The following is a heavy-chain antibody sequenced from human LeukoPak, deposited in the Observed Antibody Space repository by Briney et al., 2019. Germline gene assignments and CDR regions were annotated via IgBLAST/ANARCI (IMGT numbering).Heavy chain of an antibody. CDR3: TRHWDSGSYQFPDAFDI. Sequence: PGGSLRLSCAASGFTFSSYTMNWVRQAPGKGLEWVSSITSSSSYIYYADSVKGRFTISRDNAKNSLCLQMNSLKTEDTAVYYCTRHWDSGSYQFPDAFDIWGQGTMVTVSS. J-gene: IGHJ3*02. CDR2: ITSSSSYI. V-gene: IGHV3-21*04. CDR1: GFTFSSYT. D-gene: IGHD1-26*01.